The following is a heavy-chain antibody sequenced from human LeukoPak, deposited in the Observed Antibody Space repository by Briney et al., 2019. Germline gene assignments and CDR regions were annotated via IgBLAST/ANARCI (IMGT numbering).Heavy chain of an antibody. D-gene: IGHD6-13*01. CDR1: GFTFSSYE. V-gene: IGHV3-48*03. J-gene: IGHJ5*02. CDR3: ARGEQQLVRGWFDP. CDR2: ISSSGSTI. Sequence: PGGSLRLSCAASGFTFSSYEMNWVRQAPGKGLEWVSYISSSGSTIYYADSVEGRFTISRDNAKNSLYLQMNSLRAEDTAVYYCARGEQQLVRGWFDPWGQGTLVTVSS.